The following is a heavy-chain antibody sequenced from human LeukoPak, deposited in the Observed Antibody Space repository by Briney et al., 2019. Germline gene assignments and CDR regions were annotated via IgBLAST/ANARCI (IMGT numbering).Heavy chain of an antibody. J-gene: IGHJ6*02. D-gene: IGHD1-1*01. Sequence: SETLSLTCTVSGVSISSYYWSWIRQPPGKGLVWIGYIYYSGSTNYNPSLKSRVTISVDTSKNQFSLKLSSVTAADTAVYYCARDSLNGWNYYYGMDVWGQGTTVTVSS. CDR3: ARDSLNGWNYYYGMDV. V-gene: IGHV4-59*01. CDR2: IYYSGST. CDR1: GVSISSYY.